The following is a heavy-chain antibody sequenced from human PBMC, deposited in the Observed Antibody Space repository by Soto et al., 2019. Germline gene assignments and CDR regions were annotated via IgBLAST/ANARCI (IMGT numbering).Heavy chain of an antibody. V-gene: IGHV4-30-2*01. CDR3: AREGNLGRWLQPLDF. D-gene: IGHD5-12*01. Sequence: SETLSLTCAVSGGSISSGGYSWSWIRQPPGKGLEWIGYIYHSGSTYYNPSLKSRVTMSVDTSKNHFSLRLISVTAADTAIYFCAREGNLGRWLQPLDFWGQGTLVTVSS. CDR2: IYHSGST. J-gene: IGHJ4*02. CDR1: GGSISSGGYS.